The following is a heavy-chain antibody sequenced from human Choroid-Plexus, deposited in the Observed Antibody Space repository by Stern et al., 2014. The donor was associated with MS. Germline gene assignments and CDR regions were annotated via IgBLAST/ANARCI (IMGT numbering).Heavy chain of an antibody. Sequence: VQLEESGGGVVQPGRPLRLSCVASGFTFGSCAMHWVRQAPGKGLERVAGVSYDGSNKYYADSVKGRFTISRDNSQNTLYMQMSSLRPEDTALYFCAKDRQYLTYFFDHWGQGSLVTVSS. CDR2: VSYDGSNK. D-gene: IGHD2/OR15-2a*01. J-gene: IGHJ5*02. CDR3: AKDRQYLTYFFDH. CDR1: GFTFGSCA. V-gene: IGHV3-30*18.